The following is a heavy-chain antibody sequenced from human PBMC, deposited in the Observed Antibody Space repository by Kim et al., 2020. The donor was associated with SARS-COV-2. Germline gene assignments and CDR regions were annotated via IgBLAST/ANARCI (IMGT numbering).Heavy chain of an antibody. Sequence: GGSLRLSCAASGFTFSDRYMDWVRQAPEKGLEWLGRIKNKANSYTVEYAASVRGRITISRDDSRNSVYLQMNSLKTEDTAVYYCAKDCGFGGNVDSWGQGTLVSVS. V-gene: IGHV3-72*01. CDR1: GFTFSDRY. J-gene: IGHJ4*02. CDR3: AKDCGFGGNVDS. CDR2: IKNKANSYTV. D-gene: IGHD2-15*01.